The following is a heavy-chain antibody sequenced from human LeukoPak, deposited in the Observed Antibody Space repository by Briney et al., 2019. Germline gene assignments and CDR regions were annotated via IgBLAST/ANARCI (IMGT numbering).Heavy chain of an antibody. CDR2: IKQDGSET. V-gene: IGHV3-7*01. CDR3: ARSGGRGSGWAY. D-gene: IGHD6-25*01. Sequence: TGGSLRLSCAASGFTFSSYWMNWVGQAPGKGLNGVANIKQDGSETYYVDSVKGRFNISRDNAKNSLFLQMNSLRGEDTAVYYCARSGGRGSGWAYWGQGILVTVSS. CDR1: GFTFSSYW. J-gene: IGHJ4*02.